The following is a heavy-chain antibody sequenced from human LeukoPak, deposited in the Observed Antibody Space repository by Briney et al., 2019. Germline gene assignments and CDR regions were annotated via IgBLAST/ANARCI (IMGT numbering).Heavy chain of an antibody. J-gene: IGHJ4*02. Sequence: SETLSLTCTVSGGSISSGDYYWSWIRQHPGKGLEWIGYIYYSGSTYYNPSLKSRVTISVDTSKNQFSLKLSSVTAADTAVYYCARGSERQQLVLYDYWGQGTLVTVSS. CDR3: ARGSERQQLVLYDY. V-gene: IGHV4-31*03. CDR2: IYYSGST. D-gene: IGHD6-13*01. CDR1: GGSISSGDYY.